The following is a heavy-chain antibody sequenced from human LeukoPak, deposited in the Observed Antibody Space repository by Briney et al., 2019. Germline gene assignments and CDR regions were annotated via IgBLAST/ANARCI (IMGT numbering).Heavy chain of an antibody. CDR3: ARGDSSGWYVWSNYYYGMDV. D-gene: IGHD6-19*01. CDR1: GYTFTSYD. V-gene: IGHV1-8*01. Sequence: ASVKVSCKASGYTFTSYDINWVRQATGQGLEWMGWMNPNSGNTGYAQKFQGRVTMTRNTSISTAYMELSSLRSEDTAVYYCARGDSSGWYVWSNYYYGMDVWGQGTTVTVSS. J-gene: IGHJ6*02. CDR2: MNPNSGNT.